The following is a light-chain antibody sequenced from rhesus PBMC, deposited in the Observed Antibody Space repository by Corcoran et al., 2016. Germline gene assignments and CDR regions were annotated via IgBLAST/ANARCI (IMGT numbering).Light chain of an antibody. CDR2: AAS. J-gene: IGKJ4*01. CDR3: QQHNSHPLT. Sequence: DIQMTQSPSSLSASVGDRVTITCRASQTISSYLAWYQQKPGKVPKLLIYAASSLESGVPSRFSGSGSGTEFTLTISSLQPADFATYYCQQHNSHPLTFGGGTKVGIK. CDR1: QTISSY. V-gene: IGKV1-44*02.